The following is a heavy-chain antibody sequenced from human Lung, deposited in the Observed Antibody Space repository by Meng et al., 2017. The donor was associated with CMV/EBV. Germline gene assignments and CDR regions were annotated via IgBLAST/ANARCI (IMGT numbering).Heavy chain of an antibody. J-gene: IGHJ4*02. CDR3: AKIWYDIVVVPAAPVY. D-gene: IGHD2-2*01. CDR1: GFTFSSYA. Sequence: GSXKISXAASGFTFSSYAMSWVRQAPGKGLEWVSAISGSGGSTYYADSVKGRFTISRDNSKNTLYLQMNSLRAEDTAVYYCAKIWYDIVVVPAAPVYWGQGTXVTVSS. CDR2: ISGSGGST. V-gene: IGHV3-23*01.